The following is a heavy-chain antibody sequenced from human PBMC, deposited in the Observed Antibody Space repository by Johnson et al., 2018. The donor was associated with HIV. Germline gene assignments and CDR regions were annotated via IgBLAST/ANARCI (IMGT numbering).Heavy chain of an antibody. D-gene: IGHD6-6*01. J-gene: IGHJ3*02. Sequence: VQLVESGGGLVQPGGSLRLSCAASGFIFSTYCMSWVRQAPGKGLEWVANIEQDGSEKHYVDSVKGRFTISRDNAKNSLYLQMNSLRAEDTAVYYCARYSSSWGDDGFDIWGQGTMVTVSS. CDR1: GFIFSTYC. CDR3: ARYSSSWGDDGFDI. CDR2: IEQDGSEK. V-gene: IGHV3-7*01.